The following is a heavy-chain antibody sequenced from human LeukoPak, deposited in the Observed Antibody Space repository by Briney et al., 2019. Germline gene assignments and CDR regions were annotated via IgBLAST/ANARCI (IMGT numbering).Heavy chain of an antibody. CDR1: GFTFSSYS. Sequence: PGGSLRLSCAASGFTFSSYSMNWVRQAPGKGLEWVSSISSSSSYIYYADSVKGRFTTSRDNAKNSLYLQMNSLRAEDTAVYYCARAGGGYDFWSGYYTPSWFDPWGQGTLVTVSS. CDR3: ARAGGGYDFWSGYYTPSWFDP. CDR2: ISSSSSYI. V-gene: IGHV3-21*01. J-gene: IGHJ5*02. D-gene: IGHD3-3*01.